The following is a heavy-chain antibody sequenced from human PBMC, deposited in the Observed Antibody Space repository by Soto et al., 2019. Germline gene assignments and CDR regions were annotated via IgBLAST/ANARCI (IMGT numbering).Heavy chain of an antibody. Sequence: QLQLQESGPGLVKPSETLSLTCTVSGGSISSSSYYWGWIRQPPGKGLEWIGSIYYSGSTYYNPSLKSRVTISVDTSKNQFSLKLSSMTAADTAVYYCASPSGYYLPLGYWGQGTLVTVSS. CDR3: ASPSGYYLPLGY. J-gene: IGHJ1*01. D-gene: IGHD3-22*01. V-gene: IGHV4-39*01. CDR2: IYYSGST. CDR1: GGSISSSSYY.